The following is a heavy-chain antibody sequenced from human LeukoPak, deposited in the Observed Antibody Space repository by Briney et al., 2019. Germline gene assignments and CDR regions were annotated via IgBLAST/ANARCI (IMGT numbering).Heavy chain of an antibody. CDR3: AKEKNSGYYYHFDY. CDR1: GFTFTNFG. Sequence: TGGSLRLPCAASGFTFTNFGMSWVRQAPGKGLEWVSAVSGGGGSTFYADSVKGRFTISRDNSKNTVYLQMNSLRAEDTAIYYCAKEKNSGYYYHFDYWGQGTLVTVSS. CDR2: VSGGGGST. V-gene: IGHV3-23*01. D-gene: IGHD3-22*01. J-gene: IGHJ4*02.